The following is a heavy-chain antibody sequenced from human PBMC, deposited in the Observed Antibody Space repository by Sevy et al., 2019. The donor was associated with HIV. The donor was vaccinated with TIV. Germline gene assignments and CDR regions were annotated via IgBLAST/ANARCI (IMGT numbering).Heavy chain of an antibody. CDR3: ERLRISIDY. D-gene: IGHD3-3*02. J-gene: IGHJ4*02. CDR2: ITPVLGST. V-gene: IGHV1-69*13. CDR1: GGTFNSYV. Sequence: ASVKVSCKASGGTFNSYVVSWVRQAPGQGLEWMGEITPVLGSTHYAQKFKGRVTITADESTNTVYMELSSLRFEDTAVYCCERLRISIDYWGQGTLVTVSS.